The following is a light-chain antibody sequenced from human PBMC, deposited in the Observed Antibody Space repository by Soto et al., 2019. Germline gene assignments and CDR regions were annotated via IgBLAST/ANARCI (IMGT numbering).Light chain of an antibody. J-gene: IGLJ2*01. CDR2: GNS. CDR1: SSNIGAGYD. CDR3: QYYGSSLSGVV. Sequence: QSVLTQPPSVSGAPGQRVTISCTGSSSNIGAGYDVHWYQQLPGTAPKLLIYGNSNRPSGVPDRFSGSKSGTSASLAITGLQAEDEADYYCQYYGSSLSGVVFGGGTELTVL. V-gene: IGLV1-40*01.